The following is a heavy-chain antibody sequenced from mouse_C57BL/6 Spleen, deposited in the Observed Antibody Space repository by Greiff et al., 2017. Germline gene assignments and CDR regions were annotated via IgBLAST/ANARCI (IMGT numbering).Heavy chain of an antibody. J-gene: IGHJ1*03. D-gene: IGHD2-2*01. V-gene: IGHV1-69*01. Sequence: VQLQQPGAELVMPGASVKLSCKASGYTFTSYWMHWVKQRPGQGLEWIGEIDPSDSYTNYNQKFKGKSTLTVDKSSCTAYMQLSSLTSEDSAVYYCARHYYGYDAGHWYFDVWGTGTTVTVSS. CDR3: ARHYYGYDAGHWYFDV. CDR1: GYTFTSYW. CDR2: IDPSDSYT.